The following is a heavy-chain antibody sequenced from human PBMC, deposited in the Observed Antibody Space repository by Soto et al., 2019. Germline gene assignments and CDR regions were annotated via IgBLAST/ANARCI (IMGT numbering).Heavy chain of an antibody. V-gene: IGHV3-21*01. Sequence: PGGALRLACAASVFTFSSYSMNWVRQAPGKGLEWVSSISSSSSYIYYADSVKGRFTISRDNAKNSLYLQMNSLRAEDTAVYYCARGWCSSTSCYLGYFDYWGQATLVTVSS. J-gene: IGHJ4*02. D-gene: IGHD2-2*01. CDR3: ARGWCSSTSCYLGYFDY. CDR1: VFTFSSYS. CDR2: ISSSSSYI.